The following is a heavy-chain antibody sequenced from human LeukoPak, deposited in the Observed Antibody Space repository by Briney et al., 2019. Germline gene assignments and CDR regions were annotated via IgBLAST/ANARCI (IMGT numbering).Heavy chain of an antibody. CDR1: GGTFSSYA. V-gene: IGHV1-69*05. D-gene: IGHD2-21*02. Sequence: VASVKVSCKASGGTFSSYAISWVRQAPGQGLEWMGRIIPIFGTANYAQKFQGRVTITTDESTSTAYMELSSLRSEDTAVNYCARGPPATCGGDCYGHFDYWGQGTLVTVSS. CDR2: IIPIFGTA. CDR3: ARGPPATCGGDCYGHFDY. J-gene: IGHJ4*02.